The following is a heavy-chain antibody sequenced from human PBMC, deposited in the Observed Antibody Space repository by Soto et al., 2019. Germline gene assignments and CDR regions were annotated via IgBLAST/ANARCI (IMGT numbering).Heavy chain of an antibody. Sequence: LRLSCAASGFTFSSYAMSWVRQAPGKGLEWVSAISGSGGSTYYADSVKGRFTISRDNSKNTLYLQMNSLRAEDTAVYYCAKGYGPITIFGVVSGAFDIWGQGTMVTVSS. CDR2: ISGSGGST. J-gene: IGHJ3*02. CDR1: GFTFSSYA. V-gene: IGHV3-23*01. CDR3: AKGYGPITIFGVVSGAFDI. D-gene: IGHD3-3*01.